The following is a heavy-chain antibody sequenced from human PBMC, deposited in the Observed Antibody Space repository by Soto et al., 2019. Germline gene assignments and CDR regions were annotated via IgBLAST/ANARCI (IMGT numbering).Heavy chain of an antibody. CDR1: GYTFTSYY. CDR2: MNPNSGNT. J-gene: IGHJ5*02. V-gene: IGHV1-8*01. CDR3: ARSMGLRRPRGFDP. D-gene: IGHD4-17*01. Sequence: EASLKVSCKASGYTFTSYYINWVRQATGQGLEWMGWMNPNSGNTGYAQKFQGRVTMTRNTSISTAYMELSSLRSEDTAVYYCARSMGLRRPRGFDPWGQGTLVTVSS.